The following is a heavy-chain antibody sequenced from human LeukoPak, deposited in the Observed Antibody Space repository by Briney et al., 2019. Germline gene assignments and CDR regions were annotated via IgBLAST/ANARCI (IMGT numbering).Heavy chain of an antibody. Sequence: GGSLRLSCAASGFTFDDYAMHWVRQAPGKGLEWVSGISWNSGSIGYADSVKGRFTISRDNAKNSLYLQMNSLRAEDTALYYCAKEGGGSGSYSPGYFDYWGQGTLVTVSS. J-gene: IGHJ4*02. CDR2: ISWNSGSI. D-gene: IGHD3-10*01. CDR3: AKEGGGSGSYSPGYFDY. CDR1: GFTFDDYA. V-gene: IGHV3-9*01.